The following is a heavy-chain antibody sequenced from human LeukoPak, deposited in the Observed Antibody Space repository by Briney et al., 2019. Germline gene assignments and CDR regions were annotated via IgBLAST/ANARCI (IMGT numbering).Heavy chain of an antibody. Sequence: GGSLRLXCAASGFTFSSYAMSWVRQAPGKGLEWVSAISGSGGSTYYADSVKGRFAISRDNSKNTLYLQMNSLRAEDTAVYYCAKDFRDSSGYYYLLGYYFDYWGQGTLVTVSS. J-gene: IGHJ4*02. CDR3: AKDFRDSSGYYYLLGYYFDY. CDR1: GFTFSSYA. D-gene: IGHD3-22*01. V-gene: IGHV3-23*01. CDR2: ISGSGGST.